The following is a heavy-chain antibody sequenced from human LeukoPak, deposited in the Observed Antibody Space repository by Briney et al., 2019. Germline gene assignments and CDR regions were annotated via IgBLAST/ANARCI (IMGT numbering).Heavy chain of an antibody. CDR1: GFTFSSYW. Sequence: PGGSLRLSCAASGFTFSSYWMHWVRQAPGKGLVWVSRINSDGRRTTYADSVKGRFTISRDNAKNTLYLQMNNLRVEDTAVYYCARDLSAHFDYWGQGTLVTVSS. D-gene: IGHD2/OR15-2a*01. CDR3: ARDLSAHFDY. CDR2: INSDGRRT. J-gene: IGHJ4*02. V-gene: IGHV3-74*01.